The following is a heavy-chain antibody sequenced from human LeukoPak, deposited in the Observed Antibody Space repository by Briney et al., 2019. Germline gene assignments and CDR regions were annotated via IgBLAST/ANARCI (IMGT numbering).Heavy chain of an antibody. Sequence: SETLSLTCTVSGGSISSYYWSWIRQPPGKGLEWIGYIYYSGSTNYNPSLKSRVTISVDTSKNQFSLRLSSVTAADTAVYYCARTYGSGSYDYDYWGQGTLVTVSS. D-gene: IGHD3-10*01. CDR3: ARTYGSGSYDYDY. V-gene: IGHV4-59*01. CDR2: IYYSGST. J-gene: IGHJ4*02. CDR1: GGSISSYY.